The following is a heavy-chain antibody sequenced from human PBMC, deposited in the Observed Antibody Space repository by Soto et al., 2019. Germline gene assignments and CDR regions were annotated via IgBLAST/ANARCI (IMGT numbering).Heavy chain of an antibody. D-gene: IGHD3-3*01. V-gene: IGHV4-59*08. CDR1: GGSISSYY. J-gene: IGHJ6*03. Sequence: SETLSLTCTASGGSISSYYWSWIRQPPGKGLEWIGYIYYSGSTNYNPSLKSRVTISVDTSKNQFSLKLSSVTAADTAVYYCARHDQYYDFWSPRDKAYYYYYMDVWGKGTTVTVSS. CDR3: ARHDQYYDFWSPRDKAYYYYYMDV. CDR2: IYYSGST.